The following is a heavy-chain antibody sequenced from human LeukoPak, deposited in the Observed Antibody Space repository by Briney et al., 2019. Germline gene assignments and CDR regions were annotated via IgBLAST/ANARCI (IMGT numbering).Heavy chain of an antibody. Sequence: ASVKVSCKASGYTFTGHYIHWVRQAPGQGLQWMAWINPNSGDTRYSQKFQDRVTLTRDTSISTAYMELTRLTSDDTAVYYCVGSNWAAGAAFDSWGQGTQVTVSS. CDR1: GYTFTGHY. CDR2: INPNSGDT. D-gene: IGHD6-13*01. CDR3: VGSNWAAGAAFDS. J-gene: IGHJ4*02. V-gene: IGHV1-2*02.